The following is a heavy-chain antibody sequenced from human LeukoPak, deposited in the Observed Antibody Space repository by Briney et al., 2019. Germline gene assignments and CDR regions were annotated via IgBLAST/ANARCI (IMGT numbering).Heavy chain of an antibody. CDR1: GFTFSSYW. Sequence: GGSLRLSCAASGFTFSSYWMSWVRQAPGKGLEWVANIKQDGSEKYYVDSVKGRFTISRDNAKNSLYLQMNSLRAEDTAVYYCAREASGYYDSSGYYLFDYWGQGTLVTVSS. V-gene: IGHV3-7*01. CDR3: AREASGYYDSSGYYLFDY. D-gene: IGHD3-22*01. J-gene: IGHJ4*02. CDR2: IKQDGSEK.